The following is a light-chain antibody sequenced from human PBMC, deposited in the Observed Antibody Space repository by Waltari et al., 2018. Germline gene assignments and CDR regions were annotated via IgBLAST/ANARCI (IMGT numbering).Light chain of an antibody. V-gene: IGKV1-39*01. J-gene: IGKJ3*01. Sequence: DIQMTQSPPSLSASVGDRVPITGRATQTISTSLNWDQQKPGKAPNLLIYGASSLARGVPSRFSGSGSGTDFTLTISSLHPEDFATYYCQQSYTTPFTFGPGTKVDLK. CDR1: QTISTS. CDR2: GAS. CDR3: QQSYTTPFT.